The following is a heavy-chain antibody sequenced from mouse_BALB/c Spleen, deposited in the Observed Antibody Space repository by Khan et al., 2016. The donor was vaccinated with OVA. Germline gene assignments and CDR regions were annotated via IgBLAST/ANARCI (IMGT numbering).Heavy chain of an antibody. J-gene: IGHJ3*01. V-gene: IGHV1S81*02. CDR2: INPSNGRT. D-gene: IGHD2-4*01. CDR3: ARSTRITTEFAY. Sequence: QVQLQQPGAELVKPGASVKLSCKASGYTFTSYWMHWVKQRPGQGLEWNGEINPSNGRTNYNEKFKSKATLTVDKSYNTAYMQLSSLTSEDSAVYYCARSTRITTEFAYWGQGTLVTVSA. CDR1: GYTFTSYW.